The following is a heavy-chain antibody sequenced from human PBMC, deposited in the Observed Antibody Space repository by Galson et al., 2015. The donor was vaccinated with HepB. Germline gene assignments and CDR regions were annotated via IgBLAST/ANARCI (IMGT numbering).Heavy chain of an antibody. CDR2: IYWDDDK. D-gene: IGHD1-26*01. J-gene: IGHJ5*02. Sequence: PALVKPTQTLTLTCTFSGFSLSTSGVGVGWIRQPPGKALEWLALIYWDDDKRYSPSLKSRLTITKDTSKNQVVLTMTNMDPVDTATYYCAHSYYGANGDWFDPWGQGTLVTISS. V-gene: IGHV2-5*02. CDR1: GFSLSTSGVG. CDR3: AHSYYGANGDWFDP.